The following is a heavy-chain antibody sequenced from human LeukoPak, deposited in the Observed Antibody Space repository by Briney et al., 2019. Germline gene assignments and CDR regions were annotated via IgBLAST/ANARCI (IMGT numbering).Heavy chain of an antibody. Sequence: GGSLRLFCAACGFTFSSNYMSWGGQAQGKGLEWVSVIYSGGSTYYADSVKGRFTISRDNSKNTLYLQMNSLRAEDTAVYYCARDRRGEGYYYYYMDVWGKGTTVTISS. CDR2: IYSGGST. J-gene: IGHJ6*03. V-gene: IGHV3-66*01. CDR1: GFTFSSNY. CDR3: ARDRRGEGYYYYYMDV. D-gene: IGHD3-10*01.